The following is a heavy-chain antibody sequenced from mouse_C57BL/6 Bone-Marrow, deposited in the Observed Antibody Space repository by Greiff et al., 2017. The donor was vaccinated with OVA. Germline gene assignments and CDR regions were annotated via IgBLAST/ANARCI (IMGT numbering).Heavy chain of an antibody. CDR2: INPYNGGT. Sequence: EVKLQQSGPVLVKPGASVKMSCKASGYTFTDYYMNWVKQSHGKSLEWIGVINPYNGGTSYNQKFKGKATLTVDKSSSTAYMELNSLTSEDSAVYYCARCYYVFYAMDYWGQGTSVTVSS. CDR1: GYTFTDYY. J-gene: IGHJ4*01. D-gene: IGHD1-1*01. V-gene: IGHV1-19*01. CDR3: ARCYYVFYAMDY.